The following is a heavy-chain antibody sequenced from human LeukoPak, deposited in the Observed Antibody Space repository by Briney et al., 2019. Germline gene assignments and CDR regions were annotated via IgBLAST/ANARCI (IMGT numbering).Heavy chain of an antibody. CDR1: GFTVSSTY. CDR2: IYTGGST. CDR3: ASKMQPAAEKGLGY. V-gene: IGHV3-53*01. D-gene: IGHD2-2*01. J-gene: IGHJ4*02. Sequence: GGSLRLSCAASGFTVSSTYMTWVRQAPGKGLEWVSSIYTGGSTYTAESVKGRFTISRDNSKNTVYLHMSGLRAEDTAVYYCASKMQPAAEKGLGYWGQGTLVTVSS.